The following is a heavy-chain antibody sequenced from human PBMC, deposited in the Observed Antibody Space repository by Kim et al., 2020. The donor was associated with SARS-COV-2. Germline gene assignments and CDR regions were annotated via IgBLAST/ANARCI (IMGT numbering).Heavy chain of an antibody. Sequence: SETLSLTCTVSGGSISSSSYYRCCSRPPPGKGLEFIGIYHCGGTTYYNPPNRRRATIVVDTKNNHSPLLRSVTTAATTAVYCSARDGCTGIVCCGGFDP. CDR3: SARDGCTGIVCCGGFDP. J-gene: IGHJ5*02. CDR1: GGSISSSSYY. D-gene: IGHD2-8*02. V-gene: IGHV4-39*02. CDR2: YHCGGTT.